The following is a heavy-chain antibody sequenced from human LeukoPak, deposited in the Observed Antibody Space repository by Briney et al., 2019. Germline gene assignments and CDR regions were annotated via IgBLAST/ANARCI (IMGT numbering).Heavy chain of an antibody. D-gene: IGHD6-25*01. J-gene: IGHJ4*02. CDR2: IYYSSST. CDR1: GGSISSSSYY. Sequence: SETLSLTCTVSGGSISSSSYYWGWIRQPPGKGLEWIGSIYYSSSTYYNPSLKTRVTISSATSKNQFSRKLSSVATADSAVYYCARGYSSVYWGQGTLVTVSS. V-gene: IGHV4-39*01. CDR3: ARGYSSVY.